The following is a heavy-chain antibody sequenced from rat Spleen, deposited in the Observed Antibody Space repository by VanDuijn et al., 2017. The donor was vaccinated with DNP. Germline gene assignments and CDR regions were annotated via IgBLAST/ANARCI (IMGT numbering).Heavy chain of an antibody. CDR2: IWSGGST. Sequence: QVQLKESGPGLVQPSQTLSLTCTVSGFSLTSNSVHWVRQPPGKGLEWVGAIWSGGSTDYNSALKSRLSISRDTSKSQVFLTITRLQTEDTAFYFGTRRGYFYVDWYWYFDFWGPGTMVTVSS. D-gene: IGHD1-12*02. CDR3: TRRGYFYVDWYWYFDF. CDR1: GFSLTSNS. J-gene: IGHJ1*01. V-gene: IGHV2-1*01.